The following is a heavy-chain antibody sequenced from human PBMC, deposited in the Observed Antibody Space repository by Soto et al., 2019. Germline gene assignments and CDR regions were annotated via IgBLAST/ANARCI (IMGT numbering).Heavy chain of an antibody. CDR2: IIPIFGTA. CDR3: ASGGSGSYHY. J-gene: IGHJ4*02. D-gene: IGHD3-10*01. CDR1: GGTFSSYA. V-gene: IGHV1-69*13. Sequence: GASVKVSCKASGGTFSSYAISWVRQAPGQELEWMGGIIPIFGTANYAQKFQGRVTITADESTSTAYMELSSLRSEDTAVYYCASGGSGSYHYWGQGTLVTVSS.